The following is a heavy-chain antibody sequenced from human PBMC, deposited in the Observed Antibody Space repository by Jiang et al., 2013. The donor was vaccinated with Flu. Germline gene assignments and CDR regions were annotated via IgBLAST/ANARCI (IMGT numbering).Heavy chain of an antibody. J-gene: IGHJ4*02. V-gene: IGHV1-2*04. CDR3: ARAASGSPEYYFDY. D-gene: IGHD1-26*01. Sequence: QKFQGWVTMTRDTSISTAYMELSRLRSDDTAVYYCARAASGSPEYYFDYWGQGTLVTVSS.